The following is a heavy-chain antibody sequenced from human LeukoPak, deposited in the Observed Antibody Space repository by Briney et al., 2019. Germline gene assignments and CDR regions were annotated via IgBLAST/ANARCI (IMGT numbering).Heavy chain of an antibody. Sequence: SETLSLTCTVSGGSISSYYWSWIRQPPGKGLEWIGYIYYSGSANYNPSLKSRVTISVDTSKNQFSLKLSSVTAADTAVYYCARSTTSSSPIEYWGQGTLVTVSS. D-gene: IGHD6-6*01. CDR3: ARSTTSSSPIEY. J-gene: IGHJ4*02. CDR1: GGSISSYY. CDR2: IYYSGSA. V-gene: IGHV4-59*01.